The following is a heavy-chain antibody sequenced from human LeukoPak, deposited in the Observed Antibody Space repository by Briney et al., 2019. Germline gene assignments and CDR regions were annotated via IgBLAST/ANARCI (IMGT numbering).Heavy chain of an antibody. J-gene: IGHJ4*02. CDR3: ARATAYYYGSGSYQFALDY. Sequence: SETRSLTCTVSGGSISSGGYYWSWIRQHPGKGLEWFWYIFYSGSTYYNPSLKSRVTISVDTSKNHFSLKLSSVPAADTAVYYCARATAYYYGSGSYQFALDYWGQGTLVTVSS. V-gene: IGHV4-31*03. CDR1: GGSISSGGYY. CDR2: IFYSGST. D-gene: IGHD3-10*01.